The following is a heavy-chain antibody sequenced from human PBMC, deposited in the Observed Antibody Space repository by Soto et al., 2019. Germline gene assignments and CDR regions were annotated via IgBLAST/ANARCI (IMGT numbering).Heavy chain of an antibody. J-gene: IGHJ4*02. CDR1: GFSLSTSEVG. CDR2: IYWNDDK. D-gene: IGHD6-13*01. V-gene: IGHV2-5*01. CDR3: AHTIADQSLRYYFDY. Sequence: SGPTLVNPTQALTLTCTFSGFSLSTSEVGVGWIRQPPGKALEWLALIYWNDDKRYSPSLKSRLTITKDTSKNQVVLTMTNMDPVDTATYYCAHTIADQSLRYYFDYWGQGTLVTVSS.